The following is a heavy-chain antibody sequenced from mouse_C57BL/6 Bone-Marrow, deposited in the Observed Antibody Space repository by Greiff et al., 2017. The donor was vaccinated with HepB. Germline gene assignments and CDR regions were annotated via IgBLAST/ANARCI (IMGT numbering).Heavy chain of an antibody. Sequence: VQLQQSGPELVKPGASVKISCKASGYAFSSSWMNWVKQRPGKGLEWIGRIHPGDGDTNYNGKFKGKATLTADKSSSTAYMQLSSLTSEDSAVYFCAHYGSSPWFAYWGQGTLVTVSA. CDR1: GYAFSSSW. J-gene: IGHJ3*01. CDR3: AHYGSSPWFAY. V-gene: IGHV1-82*01. D-gene: IGHD1-1*01. CDR2: IHPGDGDT.